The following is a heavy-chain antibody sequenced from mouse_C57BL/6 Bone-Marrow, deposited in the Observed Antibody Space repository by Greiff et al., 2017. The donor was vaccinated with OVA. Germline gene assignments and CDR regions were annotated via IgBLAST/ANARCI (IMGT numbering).Heavy chain of an antibody. V-gene: IGHV14-4*01. Sequence: VQLQQSGAELVRPGASVKLSCTASGFNIQDDYMHWVKQRPEQGLEWIGWIEPENGDTEYASKFQGKATITADTSSNTAYLQLSSLTSEDTAVYYCTTLYGYYFDYWGQGTTLTVSS. D-gene: IGHD1-1*02. CDR2: IEPENGDT. J-gene: IGHJ2*01. CDR3: TTLYGYYFDY. CDR1: GFNIQDDY.